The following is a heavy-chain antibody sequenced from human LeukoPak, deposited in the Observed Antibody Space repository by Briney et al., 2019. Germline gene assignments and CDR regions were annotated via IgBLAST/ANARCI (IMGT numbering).Heavy chain of an antibody. V-gene: IGHV4-59*12. J-gene: IGHJ4*02. CDR3: ARVAVVPAAIYRGQQLEDY. Sequence: SETLSLTCTVSGGSISSYYWSWIRQPPGKGLEWMGYIYYSGSTNYNPSLKSRVTISVDTSKNQFSLKLSSVTAADTAVYYCARVAVVPAAIYRGQQLEDYWGQGTLVTVSS. CDR1: GGSISSYY. CDR2: IYYSGST. D-gene: IGHD2-2*02.